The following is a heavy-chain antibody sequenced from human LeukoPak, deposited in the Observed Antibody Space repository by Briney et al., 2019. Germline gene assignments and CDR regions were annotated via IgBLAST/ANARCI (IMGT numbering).Heavy chain of an antibody. J-gene: IGHJ5*02. CDR2: ISRSSNYI. V-gene: IGHV3-21*04. CDR1: GFTFSNYS. CDR3: AKERALRYYGSGGGGKNWFDP. Sequence: GGSLRLSCAASGFTFSNYSMNWFRQAPGKGLEWVSSISRSSNYIYYADSVKGRFTISRDNSKNTLYLQMNSLRAEDTAVYYCAKERALRYYGSGGGGKNWFDPWGQGTLVTVSS. D-gene: IGHD3-10*01.